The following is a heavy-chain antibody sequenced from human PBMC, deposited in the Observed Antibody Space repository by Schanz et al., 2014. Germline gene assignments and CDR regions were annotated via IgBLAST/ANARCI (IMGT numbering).Heavy chain of an antibody. J-gene: IGHJ3*02. CDR2: INPSGGST. V-gene: IGHV1-46*01. CDR1: GYTFTTYF. CDR3: VTEKRMESGTWAKAFDI. Sequence: QVQLVQSGAEVKKPGVSVKVSCKASGYTFTTYFIHWGRQAPGKGLEWMGKINPSGGSTSYAKKFQGRFTMTRDTSTTTVYMELSSLRSDDTAMYYCVTEKRMESGTWAKAFDIWGQGTWVTVSS. D-gene: IGHD3-3*01.